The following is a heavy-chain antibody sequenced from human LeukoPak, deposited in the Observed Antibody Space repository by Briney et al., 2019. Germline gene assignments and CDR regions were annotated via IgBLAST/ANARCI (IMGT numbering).Heavy chain of an antibody. CDR1: GYSISSGYY. D-gene: IGHD6-13*01. Sequence: SETLSLTCAVSGYSISSGYYWGWSRQPPGKGLEWIGSIYHSGSTYYNPSLKSRVTISVDTSKNQFSLKLSSVTAADTAVYYCARGFGYSSDYWGQGTLVTVSS. V-gene: IGHV4-38-2*01. J-gene: IGHJ4*02. CDR2: IYHSGST. CDR3: ARGFGYSSDY.